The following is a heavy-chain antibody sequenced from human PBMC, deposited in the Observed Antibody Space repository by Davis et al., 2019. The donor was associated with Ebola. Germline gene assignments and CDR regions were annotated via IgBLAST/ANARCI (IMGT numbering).Heavy chain of an antibody. CDR1: GYTFTSYG. V-gene: IGHV1-18*01. CDR3: ASSRGQITIFGVVIEETYYYYGMDV. D-gene: IGHD3-3*01. J-gene: IGHJ6*02. CDR2: ISAYNGNT. Sequence: ASVKVSCRASGYTFTSYGISWVRQAPGQGLEWMGWISAYNGNTNYAQKLQGRVTMTTDTSTSTAYMELRSLRSDDTAVYYCASSRGQITIFGVVIEETYYYYGMDVWGQGTTVTVSS.